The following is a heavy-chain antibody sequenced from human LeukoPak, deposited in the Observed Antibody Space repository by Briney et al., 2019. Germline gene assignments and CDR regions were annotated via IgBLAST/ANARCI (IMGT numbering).Heavy chain of an antibody. J-gene: IGHJ4*02. V-gene: IGHV3-23*01. CDR3: GKDRQEGWELPDYFDY. CDR1: GFTFSSYA. D-gene: IGHD1-26*01. CDR2: ISDSGGST. Sequence: PGGSLRLSCAASGFTFSSYAMSWLPQAPGKGLEGVSAISDSGGSTYYADPVKGRFTISRDNSKNTLYLQMNRLRAEDTVVYYCGKDRQEGWELPDYFDYWGQGNLVTVSS.